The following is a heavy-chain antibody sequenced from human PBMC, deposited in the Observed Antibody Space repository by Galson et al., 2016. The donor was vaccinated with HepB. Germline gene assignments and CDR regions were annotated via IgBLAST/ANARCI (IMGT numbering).Heavy chain of an antibody. Sequence: SLRLSCAATGFTFSSHWMHWVRQAPGKGLEWVANINQAGGEKYYVDSVKGRFTISRDNAKNSLYPQMNSLRAEDTAVFYWANHRGWGQGTLVTVSS. D-gene: IGHD1-14*01. CDR2: INQAGGEK. CDR3: ANHRG. V-gene: IGHV3-7*03. J-gene: IGHJ4*02. CDR1: GFTFSSHW.